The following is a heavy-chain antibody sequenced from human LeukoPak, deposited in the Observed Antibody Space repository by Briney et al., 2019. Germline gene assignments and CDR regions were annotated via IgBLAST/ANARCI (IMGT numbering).Heavy chain of an antibody. CDR1: GFTFSSYA. Sequence: PGGFLRLSCAASGFTFSSYAMSWVRQAPGKGLEWVSAISGSGGSTYYADSVKGRFTISRDNSKNTLYLQMNSLRAEDTAVYYCAKDTLSIAAAGNFDYWGQGTLVTVSS. CDR3: AKDTLSIAAAGNFDY. V-gene: IGHV3-23*01. J-gene: IGHJ4*02. CDR2: ISGSGGST. D-gene: IGHD6-13*01.